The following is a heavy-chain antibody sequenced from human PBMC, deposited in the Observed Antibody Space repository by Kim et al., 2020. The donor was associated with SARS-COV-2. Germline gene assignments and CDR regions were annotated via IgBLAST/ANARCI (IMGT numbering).Heavy chain of an antibody. CDR3: AREQLERPFYYYGMDV. Sequence: KFPGRVTITRETSASTAYMELSSLRSEDTAVYYCAREQLERPFYYYGMDVWGQGTTVTVSS. J-gene: IGHJ6*02. D-gene: IGHD1-1*01. V-gene: IGHV1-3*01.